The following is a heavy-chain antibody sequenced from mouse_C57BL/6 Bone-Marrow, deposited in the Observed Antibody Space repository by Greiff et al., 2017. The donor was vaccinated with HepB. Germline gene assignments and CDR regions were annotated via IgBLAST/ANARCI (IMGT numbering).Heavy chain of an antibody. D-gene: IGHD2-5*01. CDR2: IYPRDGSN. CDR3: ARLAYYSKAWFAY. CDR1: GYTFTDHT. V-gene: IGHV1-78*01. Sequence: VQLQQSDAELVQPGASVKISCKVSGYTFTDHTIHWMKQRPEQGLEWIGYIYPRDGSNKYNEKFKGKATLTADTSSSTAYMQLNSLTSEDSAVYFCARLAYYSKAWFAYWGQGTLVTVSA. J-gene: IGHJ3*01.